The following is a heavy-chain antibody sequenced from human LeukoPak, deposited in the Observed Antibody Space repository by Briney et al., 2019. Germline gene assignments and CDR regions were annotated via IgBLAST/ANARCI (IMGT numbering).Heavy chain of an antibody. J-gene: IGHJ4*02. CDR3: AKDYGDRRPYYFNY. CDR1: GFTFSPYD. Sequence: GGSLRLSCAATGFTFSPYDMNWVRQAPGRGLEWFSGISGSGFGTYYTDSVKGRFPISRDNSKNKLYLQMNSLTAGDTAVYYCAKDYGDRRPYYFNYWGQGTLVTVSS. CDR2: ISGSGFGT. V-gene: IGHV3-23*01. D-gene: IGHD4-17*01.